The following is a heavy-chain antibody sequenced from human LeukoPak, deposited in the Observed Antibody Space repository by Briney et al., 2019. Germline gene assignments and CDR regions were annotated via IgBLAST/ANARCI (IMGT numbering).Heavy chain of an antibody. CDR1: W. J-gene: IGHJ4*02. D-gene: IGHD2-15*01. CDR2: IKKDGSEK. V-gene: IGHV3-7*03. Sequence: WMAWIRQAPXKGLEWVAVIKKDGSEKYYLDSMKGRFTISRDNAKNSLFLQMNSLRAEDTAIYYCTTDTWYSAGHWGQGTLVTVSS. CDR3: TTDTWYSAGH.